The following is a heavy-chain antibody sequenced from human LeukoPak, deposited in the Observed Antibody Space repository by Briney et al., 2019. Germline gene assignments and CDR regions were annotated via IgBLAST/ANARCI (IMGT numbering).Heavy chain of an antibody. J-gene: IGHJ3*01. CDR3: ARGIGYASTRYTAFDV. Sequence: SETLSLTCAVYDGSFSGYYWSCLRQPPGKGLEWIGEINHSGSTNYNPSLKSRVTISIDTSKNQFSLKLSSVTAADTAVYYCARGIGYASTRYTAFDVWGQGTMVTVSS. CDR2: INHSGST. D-gene: IGHD6-13*01. CDR1: DGSFSGYY. V-gene: IGHV4-34*01.